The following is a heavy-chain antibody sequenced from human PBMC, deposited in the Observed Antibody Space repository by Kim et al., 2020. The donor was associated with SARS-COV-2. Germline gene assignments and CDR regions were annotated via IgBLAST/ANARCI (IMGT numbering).Heavy chain of an antibody. CDR3: ARASGYGSGGYYFDY. D-gene: IGHD3-10*01. J-gene: IGHJ4*02. Sequence: PSLQGRVTIAVDTPKNHVSLKLSSVTAADTAVYYCARASGYGSGGYYFDYWGQGTLVTVSS. V-gene: IGHV4-39*07.